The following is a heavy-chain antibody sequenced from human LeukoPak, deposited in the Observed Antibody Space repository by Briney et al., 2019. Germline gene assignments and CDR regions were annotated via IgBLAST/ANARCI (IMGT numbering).Heavy chain of an antibody. CDR2: IYYSGNT. CDR3: ARDRRIDYYDSSGYLDY. V-gene: IGHV4-59*01. D-gene: IGHD3-22*01. CDR1: SGSISSYY. J-gene: IGHJ4*02. Sequence: SETLSLTCTVSSGSISSYYWSWIRQSPGKGLEWIGYIYYSGNTNYNPSLKSRVTISVDTSKYQFSLKLSSVTAADTAVYYCARDRRIDYYDSSGYLDYWGQGTLVTVSS.